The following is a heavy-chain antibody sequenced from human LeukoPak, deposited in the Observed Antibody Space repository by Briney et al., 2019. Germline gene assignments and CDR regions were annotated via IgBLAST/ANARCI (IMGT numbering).Heavy chain of an antibody. CDR2: INPNSGGT. D-gene: IGHD3-10*01. J-gene: IGHJ4*02. CDR1: GNTFTGYY. CDR3: ARERYYYGSGSYLTFDY. Sequence: ASVKVSCKASGNTFTGYYMQWVRQAPGRGLEWMGRINPNSGGTNYAQKFQGRVTMTRDTSISTAYMELSRLRSDDTAVYYCARERYYYGSGSYLTFDYWGQGTLVTVSS. V-gene: IGHV1-2*06.